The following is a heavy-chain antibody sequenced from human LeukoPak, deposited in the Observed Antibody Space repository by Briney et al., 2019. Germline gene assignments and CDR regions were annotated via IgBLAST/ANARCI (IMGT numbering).Heavy chain of an antibody. CDR2: ISWNSGSI. CDR1: GFTFDDYA. J-gene: IGHJ4*02. D-gene: IGHD6-19*01. CDR3: AKESIAVASTHFDY. V-gene: IGHV3-9*01. Sequence: GGSLRLSCAASGFTFDDYAMHWVRQAPGKGLEWVSGISWNSGSIGYADSVKGRFTISRDNAKNSLYLQMNSLRAEDTALYYCAKESIAVASTHFDYWGQGTLVTVSS.